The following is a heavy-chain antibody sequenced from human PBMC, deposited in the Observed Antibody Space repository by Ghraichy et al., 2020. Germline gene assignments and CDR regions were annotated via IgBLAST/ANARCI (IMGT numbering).Heavy chain of an antibody. CDR3: ARQNVEGDSRGDYYYYMDV. CDR2: IYYSGST. Sequence: SQTLSLTCTVSGGSISSSSYYWGWIRQPPGKGLEWIGSIYYSGSTYYNPSLKSRVTISVDTSKNQFSLRLSSVTAADTAVYYCARQNVEGDSRGDYYYYMDVWGKGTTVTVSS. V-gene: IGHV4-39*01. D-gene: IGHD3-16*01. CDR1: GGSISSSSYY. J-gene: IGHJ6*03.